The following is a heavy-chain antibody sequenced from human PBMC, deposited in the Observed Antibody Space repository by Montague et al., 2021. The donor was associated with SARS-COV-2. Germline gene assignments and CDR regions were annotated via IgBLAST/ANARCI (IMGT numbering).Heavy chain of an antibody. CDR2: IDWDDDK. CDR3: ARILVAAAGSPFDP. CDR1: GFSLSTSGMC. V-gene: IGHV2-70*11. D-gene: IGHD6-13*01. Sequence: PPLVKPTQTLTLTCTFSGFSLSTSGMCVSWIRQPPGKALEWLARIDWDDDKYYSTSLKTRLTISKDTSKNQVVLTMTNMDPVDTATYYCARILVAAAGSPFDPWGKGTLVTVSS. J-gene: IGHJ5*02.